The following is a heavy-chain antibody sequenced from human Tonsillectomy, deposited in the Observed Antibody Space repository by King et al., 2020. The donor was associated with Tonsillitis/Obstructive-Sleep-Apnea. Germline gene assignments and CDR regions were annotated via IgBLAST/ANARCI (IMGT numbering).Heavy chain of an antibody. J-gene: IGHJ4*02. CDR1: GGPISSYY. CDR2: IYYSGNT. Sequence: QLQESGPGLVKPSDTLSLTCTVSGGPISSYYWSWIRQSPGKGLESIGYIYYSGNTNYNPSLQSRVTISVDTSKNQFSLRLSSVTAADTAVYYCARLLGLGANNHSLSWRGYFDYWGQGTLVTVSS. CDR3: ARLLGLGANNHSLSWRGYFDY. V-gene: IGHV4-59*08. D-gene: IGHD3-3*01.